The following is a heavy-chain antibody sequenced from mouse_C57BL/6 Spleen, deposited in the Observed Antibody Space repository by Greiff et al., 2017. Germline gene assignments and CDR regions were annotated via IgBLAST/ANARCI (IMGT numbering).Heavy chain of an antibody. CDR3: AREDTTVGYAMDY. Sequence: EVKLMESGPGLVKPSQSLSLTCSVTGYSITSGYYWNWIRQFPGNKLEWMGYISYDGSNNYNPSLKNRISITRDTSKNQFFLKLNSVTTEDTATYYCAREDTTVGYAMDYWGQGTSVTVSS. J-gene: IGHJ4*01. D-gene: IGHD1-1*01. V-gene: IGHV3-6*01. CDR1: GYSITSGYY. CDR2: ISYDGSN.